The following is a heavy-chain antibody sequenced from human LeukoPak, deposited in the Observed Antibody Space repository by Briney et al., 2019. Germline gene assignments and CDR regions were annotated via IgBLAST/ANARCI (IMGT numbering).Heavy chain of an antibody. CDR1: GFTFSSYN. CDR2: ISTSGSYI. Sequence: GGSLRLPCAASGFTFSSYNMNWVRQAPGKGLEWVSFISTSGSYIYDADSVKGRFTISRDNAKNSLYLQMNSLRAEDTAVYYCAKIYCSGGSCYRSYFDYWGQGTLVTVSS. D-gene: IGHD2-15*01. J-gene: IGHJ4*02. CDR3: AKIYCSGGSCYRSYFDY. V-gene: IGHV3-21*04.